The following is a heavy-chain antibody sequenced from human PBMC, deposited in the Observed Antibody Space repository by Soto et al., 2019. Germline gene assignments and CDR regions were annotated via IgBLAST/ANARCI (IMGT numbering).Heavy chain of an antibody. D-gene: IGHD1-26*01. CDR3: ARDPGWERLRWFDP. J-gene: IGHJ5*02. Sequence: HPGGSLRLSCAASGFTFSSYAMNWVRQAPGKGLEWVSDISGSGSSTNYADSVKGRFTISRDNSKNTLYLQMNSLRAEDTAVYYCARDPGWERLRWFDPWGQGTLVTVSS. V-gene: IGHV3-23*01. CDR2: ISGSGSST. CDR1: GFTFSSYA.